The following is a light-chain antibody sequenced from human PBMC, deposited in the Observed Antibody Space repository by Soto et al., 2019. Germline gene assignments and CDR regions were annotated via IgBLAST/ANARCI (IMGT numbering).Light chain of an antibody. CDR3: QQYNNSPPWT. CDR2: GAS. V-gene: IGKV3-15*01. Sequence: ERVMTQAAATPSVSTGERATLSCRTSQSVSSNLAWYQQKPGQAPRLLIYGASTRATGIPARFSGSGSGTEFTLTISSLQSEDFAVYSCQQYNNSPPWTFGQGTQVDIK. CDR1: QSVSSN. J-gene: IGKJ1*01.